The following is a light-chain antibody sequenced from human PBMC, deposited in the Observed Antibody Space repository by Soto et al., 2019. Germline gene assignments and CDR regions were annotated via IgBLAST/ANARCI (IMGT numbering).Light chain of an antibody. J-gene: IGKJ1*01. CDR1: QSVTSSY. V-gene: IGKV3-20*01. Sequence: EIVLTQSPGTLSMSPGERATLSCRASQSVTSSYLAWYQQRPGQAPRLLVYGASIRATGIPGRFSGSGSGTDFTLTISRLEPEDFAVYYCQHYGRSPWTVGQGTTVDI. CDR3: QHYGRSPWT. CDR2: GAS.